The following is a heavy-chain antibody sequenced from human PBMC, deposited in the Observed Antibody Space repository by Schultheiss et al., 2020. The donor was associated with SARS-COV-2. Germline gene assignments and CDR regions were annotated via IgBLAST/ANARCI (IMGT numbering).Heavy chain of an antibody. J-gene: IGHJ5*02. D-gene: IGHD5-12*01. V-gene: IGHV4-61*08. CDR3: AREGPRRGYSGPNWFDP. CDR1: GGSISSGGYY. Sequence: SETLSLTCTVSGGSISSGGYYWSWIRQHPGKGLEWIGYIYSSGSTNYNPSLKSRVTISVDTSKNQFSLKLSSVTAADTAVYYCAREGPRRGYSGPNWFDPWGQGTLVTVSS. CDR2: IYSSGST.